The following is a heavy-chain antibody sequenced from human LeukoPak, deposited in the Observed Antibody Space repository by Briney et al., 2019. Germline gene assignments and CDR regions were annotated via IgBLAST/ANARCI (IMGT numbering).Heavy chain of an antibody. J-gene: IGHJ5*02. CDR1: NYSISSGSC. Sequence: SETLSLTCIVSNYSISSGSCWTWIRQPPGRGLEWIGGIYHSGYTFYNPSLKSRVTISVDTSKNEFSLKLNSVTAADTALYYCAREGTVRWFDPWGQGTLVTVYS. CDR3: AREGTVRWFDP. CDR2: IYHSGYT. D-gene: IGHD1-14*01. V-gene: IGHV4-38-2*02.